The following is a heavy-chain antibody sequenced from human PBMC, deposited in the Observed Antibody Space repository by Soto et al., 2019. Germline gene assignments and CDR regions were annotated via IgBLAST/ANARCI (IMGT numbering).Heavy chain of an antibody. V-gene: IGHV3-30*18. CDR2: ISYDGGEI. Sequence: QVHLVESGGGVVQPGRSLRLSCAASGFIFISHGMHWVRQAPGKGLEWVAFISYDGGEIHYADCVKGRFTISRDKSKNTLSLQMTSLRPEDTAIDYCAKGRGRIDKPFDYWGQGTLVTVSS. CDR3: AKGRGRIDKPFDY. CDR1: GFIFISHG. D-gene: IGHD3-10*01. J-gene: IGHJ4*02.